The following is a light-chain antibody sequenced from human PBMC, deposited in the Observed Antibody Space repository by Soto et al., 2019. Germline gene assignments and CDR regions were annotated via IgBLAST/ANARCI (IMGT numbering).Light chain of an antibody. CDR1: QTVSRY. CDR3: QQRSTWPLFT. Sequence: VLTQSPATPSLSPGETATLSCRASQTVSRYLAWYQQKPGQAPRLLIYYASNRATGIPARFSGSGSGTDYTLTISSLEPEDFAVYYCQQRSTWPLFTFGGGTKVEI. CDR2: YAS. J-gene: IGKJ4*01. V-gene: IGKV3-11*01.